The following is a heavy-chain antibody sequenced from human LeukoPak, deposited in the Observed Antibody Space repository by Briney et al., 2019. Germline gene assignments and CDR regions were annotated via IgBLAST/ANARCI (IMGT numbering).Heavy chain of an antibody. CDR1: GFTFSSYS. Sequence: GGSLRLSCAASGFTFSSYSMNWVRQAPGKGLEWVSCISSSSSYIYYADSVKGRFTISRDNAKNSLYLQMNSLRAEDTAVYYCARDLGAYYGSGSYYYFDYWGQGTLVTVSS. V-gene: IGHV3-21*04. CDR3: ARDLGAYYGSGSYYYFDY. J-gene: IGHJ4*02. CDR2: ISSSSSYI. D-gene: IGHD3-10*01.